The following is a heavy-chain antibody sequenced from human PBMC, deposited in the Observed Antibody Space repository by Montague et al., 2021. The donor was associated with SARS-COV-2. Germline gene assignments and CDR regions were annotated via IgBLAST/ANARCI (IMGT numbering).Heavy chain of an antibody. Sequence: SETLSLTCTVSGGSISSGYYWGWIRQPPGKGLEWIGNIYHSEGTYYSPSLKSRVTVSVDTSKNQFSLRLSSVTAADTAVYYCARWYYGSGSYPHWGQGTLVTVSS. CDR1: GGSISSGYY. CDR2: IYHSEGT. CDR3: ARWYYGSGSYPH. J-gene: IGHJ4*02. D-gene: IGHD3-10*01. V-gene: IGHV4-38-2*02.